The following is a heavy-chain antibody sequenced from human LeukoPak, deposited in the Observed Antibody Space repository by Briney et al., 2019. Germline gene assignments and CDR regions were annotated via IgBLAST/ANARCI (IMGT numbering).Heavy chain of an antibody. Sequence: PGGSLRLSCAASRFTFSSYAMHWVRQAPGKGLEWVAVISYDGSNKYYADSVKGRFTIYRDNSKNTLYLQMNSLRAEDTAVYYCAREEVGATFSFDYWGQGTLVTVSS. V-gene: IGHV3-30-3*01. CDR3: AREEVGATFSFDY. CDR2: ISYDGSNK. CDR1: RFTFSSYA. D-gene: IGHD1-26*01. J-gene: IGHJ4*02.